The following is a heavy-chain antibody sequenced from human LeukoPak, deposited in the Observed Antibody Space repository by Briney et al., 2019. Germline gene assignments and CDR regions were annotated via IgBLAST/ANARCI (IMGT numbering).Heavy chain of an antibody. J-gene: IGHJ4*02. Sequence: GGSLRLSCAASGFTFSSYSMNWVRQAPGKGLEWVSSISSSSSYIYYADSVKGRFTISRDNAKNSLYLQMNSLRAEDTAVYYCARDPGSGSYTYYFEYWGQGTLGTVSS. CDR2: ISSSSSYI. D-gene: IGHD1-26*01. V-gene: IGHV3-21*01. CDR3: ARDPGSGSYTYYFEY. CDR1: GFTFSSYS.